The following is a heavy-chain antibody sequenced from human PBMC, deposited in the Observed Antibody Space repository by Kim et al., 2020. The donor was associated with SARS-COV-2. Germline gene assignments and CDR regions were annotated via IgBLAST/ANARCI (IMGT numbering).Heavy chain of an antibody. CDR1: GYTFTSYG. CDR3: ARDSGLYYYDSSGDDAFDI. J-gene: IGHJ3*02. CDR2: ISAYNGNT. V-gene: IGHV1-18*04. D-gene: IGHD3-22*01. Sequence: ASVKVSCKASGYTFTSYGISWVRQAPGQGLEWMGWISAYNGNTNYAQKLQGRVTMTTDTSTSTAYMELRSLRSDDTAVYYCARDSGLYYYDSSGDDAFDIWGQGTMVTVSS.